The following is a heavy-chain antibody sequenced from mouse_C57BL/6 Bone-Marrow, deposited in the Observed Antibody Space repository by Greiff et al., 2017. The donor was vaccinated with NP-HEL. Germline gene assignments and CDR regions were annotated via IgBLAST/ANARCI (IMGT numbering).Heavy chain of an antibody. V-gene: IGHV5-4*01. CDR3: ARDSLWYYFDY. CDR1: GFTFSSYA. CDR2: ISDGGSYT. D-gene: IGHD1-1*02. Sequence: EVKVEESGGGLVKPGGSLKLSCAASGFTFSSYAMSWVRQTPEKRLEWVATISDGGSYTYYPDNVKGRFTISRDNAKNNLYLQMSHLKSEDTAMYYCARDSLWYYFDYWGQGTTLTVSS. J-gene: IGHJ2*01.